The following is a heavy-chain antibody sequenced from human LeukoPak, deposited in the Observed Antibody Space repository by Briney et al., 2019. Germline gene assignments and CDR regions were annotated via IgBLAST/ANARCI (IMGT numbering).Heavy chain of an antibody. CDR2: ISGSAVIT. J-gene: IGHJ3*02. D-gene: IGHD3-3*01. V-gene: IGHV3-23*01. Sequence: GGTLRLSCAASGLTFINFGMTWVRQAPGKGLEWVSAISGSAVITFYADSVKGRFTISRDNSKNTLYLQMNSLRAEDTALYYCAKSRLSGINDAFDIWGQGTMVTVSS. CDR3: AKSRLSGINDAFDI. CDR1: GLTFINFG.